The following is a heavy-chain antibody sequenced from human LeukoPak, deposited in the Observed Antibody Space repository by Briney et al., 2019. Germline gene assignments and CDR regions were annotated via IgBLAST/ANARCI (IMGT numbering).Heavy chain of an antibody. CDR2: ISGSAVIT. J-gene: IGHJ3*02. D-gene: IGHD3-3*01. V-gene: IGHV3-23*01. Sequence: GGTLRLSCAASGLTFINFGMTWVRQAPGKGLEWVSAISGSAVITFYADSVKGRFTISRDNSKNTLYLQMNSLRAEDTALYYCAKSRLSGINDAFDIWGQGTMVTVSS. CDR3: AKSRLSGINDAFDI. CDR1: GLTFINFG.